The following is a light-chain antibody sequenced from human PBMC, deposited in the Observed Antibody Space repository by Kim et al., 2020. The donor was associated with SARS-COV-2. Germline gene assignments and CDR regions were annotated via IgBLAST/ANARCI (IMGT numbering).Light chain of an antibody. CDR1: QDIRNY. Sequence: DIQMTQSPSSLSAAIGDRVTITCQASQDIRNYLNWFQHKAGEAPKRLIYDASTSGTGVSSRFRGGGSGPDFTFTISGLQSEDIATYYCQQYDSLPYTFGQGTKLEI. CDR3: QQYDSLPYT. CDR2: DAS. V-gene: IGKV1-33*01. J-gene: IGKJ2*01.